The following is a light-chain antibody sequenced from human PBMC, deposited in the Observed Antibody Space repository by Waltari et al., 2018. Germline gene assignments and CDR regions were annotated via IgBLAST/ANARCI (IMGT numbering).Light chain of an antibody. J-gene: IGKJ1*01. CDR2: DVS. V-gene: IGKV3-11*01. CDR3: QHRSGWPPWT. Sequence: EIVLTQSPATLSLSPGERAILSCRASQSVSTYLAWYQHRPGQAPRLLFHDVSNRATGIPARFSGSGSGTDFTLTISSLEPEDFAVYYCQHRSGWPPWTFGQGTKVEVK. CDR1: QSVSTY.